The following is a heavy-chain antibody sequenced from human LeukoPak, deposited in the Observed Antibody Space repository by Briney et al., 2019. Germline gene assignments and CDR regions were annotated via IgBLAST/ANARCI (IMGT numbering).Heavy chain of an antibody. J-gene: IGHJ5*02. Sequence: PSETLSLTCAVYGGSFSGYYWSWIRQPPGKGLEWIGEINHSGSTNYNPSLKSRVTISVDTPKNQFSLKLSSVTAADTAVYYCARHGRGGGYIGPWGQGTLVTVSS. V-gene: IGHV4-34*01. CDR2: INHSGST. D-gene: IGHD5-12*01. CDR3: ARHGRGGGYIGP. CDR1: GGSFSGYY.